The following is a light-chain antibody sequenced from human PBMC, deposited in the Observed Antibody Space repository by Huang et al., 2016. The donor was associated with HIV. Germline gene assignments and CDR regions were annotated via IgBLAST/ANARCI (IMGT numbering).Light chain of an antibody. CDR3: QQYHNWPYT. J-gene: IGKJ2*01. Sequence: EIIMTQSPATLSLSPGEGASLSCRANQSVATNLAWYLHRPGQRPRSLIFGASTRASGLPGRFSGSGSGTQFTLTVSGLQSEDFAVYYCQQYHNWPYTFGQGTKLEI. CDR2: GAS. V-gene: IGKV3-15*01. CDR1: QSVATN.